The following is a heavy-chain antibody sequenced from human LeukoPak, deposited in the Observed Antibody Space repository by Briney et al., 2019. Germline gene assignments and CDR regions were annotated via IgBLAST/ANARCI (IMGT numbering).Heavy chain of an antibody. CDR3: ARGFHYYGSGIYYPGWFDP. J-gene: IGHJ5*02. CDR1: GGSFSGYY. V-gene: IGHV4-34*01. D-gene: IGHD3-10*01. Sequence: SETLSLTCAIYGGSFSGYYWSWIRQTPGKGLEWIGEINHSGSTNYNPSLKSRVTISVDTSKNQFSLKLSSVTAADTAVYYCARGFHYYGSGIYYPGWFDPWGQGTLVTVSS. CDR2: INHSGST.